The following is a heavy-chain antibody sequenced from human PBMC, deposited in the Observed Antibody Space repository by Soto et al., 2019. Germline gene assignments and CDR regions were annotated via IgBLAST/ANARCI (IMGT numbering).Heavy chain of an antibody. D-gene: IGHD6-19*01. J-gene: IGHJ5*02. CDR2: IYYSGST. Sequence: SETLSLTCTVSGGSISSYYWSWIRQPPGKGLEWIGYIYYSGSTNYNPSLKGRVTISVDTSKNQFSLKLSSVTAADTAAYYCARVVQYSTGWYEKGWLDPWGQGTLVTVYS. CDR1: GGSISSYY. V-gene: IGHV4-59*01. CDR3: ARVVQYSTGWYEKGWLDP.